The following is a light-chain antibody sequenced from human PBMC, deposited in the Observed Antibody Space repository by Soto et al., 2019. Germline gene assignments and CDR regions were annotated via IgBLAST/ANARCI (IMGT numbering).Light chain of an antibody. CDR2: AAS. Sequence: DIQMTQSPSTLSGSVGDRVTITCRASQTISSLVAWYQQKPGKAPKLLMYAASNLQSGVPSRFSGSGSGTDFTLTISSLQPEDFATYFCQQSYSTFITFGQGTRLEIK. V-gene: IGKV1-39*01. J-gene: IGKJ5*01. CDR1: QTISSL. CDR3: QQSYSTFIT.